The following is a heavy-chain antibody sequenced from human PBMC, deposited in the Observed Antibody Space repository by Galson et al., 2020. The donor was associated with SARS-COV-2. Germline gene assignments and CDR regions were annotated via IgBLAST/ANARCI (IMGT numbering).Heavy chain of an antibody. CDR3: ALTNIVATKVDY. D-gene: IGHD5-12*01. V-gene: IGHV2-5*01. J-gene: IGHJ4*02. Sequence: SGPSLVKPTQTLTLTCTFSGFSLSTSGVGVGWIRQPPGKALEWLALIYWNDDKRYSPSLKSRLTITKDTSKDQVVLTMTHMDPVDTATYYCALTNIVATKVDYWGQGTLVTVSS. CDR2: IYWNDDK. CDR1: GFSLSTSGVG.